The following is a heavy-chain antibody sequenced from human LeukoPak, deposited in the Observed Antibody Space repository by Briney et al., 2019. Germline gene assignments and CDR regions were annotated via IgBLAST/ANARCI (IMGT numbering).Heavy chain of an antibody. CDR1: GFTFSSYE. J-gene: IGHJ4*02. CDR3: ARDHGTHGLLLVSYYFDY. D-gene: IGHD2/OR15-2a*01. Sequence: PGGSLRLSCAASGFTFSSYEMNWVHQAPGKGLEWVSYISSSGSTIYYADSVKGRFTISRDNAKNSLYLQMNSLRAEDTAVYYCARDHGTHGLLLVSYYFDYWGQGTLVTVSS. V-gene: IGHV3-48*03. CDR2: ISSSGSTI.